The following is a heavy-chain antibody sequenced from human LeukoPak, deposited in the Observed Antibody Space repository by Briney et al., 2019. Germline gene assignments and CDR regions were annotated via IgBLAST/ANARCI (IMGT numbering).Heavy chain of an antibody. CDR2: IYYSGGT. CDR1: GGSISSYY. Sequence: SETLSLTCTVSGGSISSYYWSWIRQPPGEGLEWIGYIYYSGGTNYNPSHKSRVTISVDPSKNQFSLKLSSVTAADTAVYYSARAGSHVDYWGQGTLVTVSS. J-gene: IGHJ4*02. CDR3: ARAGSHVDY. V-gene: IGHV4-59*08. D-gene: IGHD6-13*01.